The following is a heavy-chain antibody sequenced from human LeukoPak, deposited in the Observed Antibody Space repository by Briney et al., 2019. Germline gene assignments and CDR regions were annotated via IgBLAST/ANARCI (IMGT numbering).Heavy chain of an antibody. Sequence: SQTLSLTCTVSGGSISSGDYSWSWIRQPPGKGLEWIGYIYHSGSTYYNPSLKSRVTISVDRSKNQFSLKLSSVTAADTAVYYCARGADYDSSGYYPVYWGQGTLVTVSS. D-gene: IGHD3-22*01. CDR3: ARGADYDSSGYYPVY. CDR1: GGSISSGDYS. CDR2: IYHSGST. J-gene: IGHJ4*02. V-gene: IGHV4-30-2*01.